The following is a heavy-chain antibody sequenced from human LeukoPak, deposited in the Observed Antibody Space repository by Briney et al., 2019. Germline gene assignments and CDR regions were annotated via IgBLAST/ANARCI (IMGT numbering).Heavy chain of an antibody. CDR1: GFTFSSYE. V-gene: IGHV3-48*03. J-gene: IGHJ4*02. D-gene: IGHD6-13*01. CDR2: ISSSGSTI. Sequence: GGSLRLSCAASGFTFSSYEMNWVRQAPGKGLEWVSYISSSGSTIYYADSVKGRFTISRDNAKNSLYLQMNGLRAEDTAVYYCAREFSSWYRWFDYWGQGTLVTVSS. CDR3: AREFSSWYRWFDY.